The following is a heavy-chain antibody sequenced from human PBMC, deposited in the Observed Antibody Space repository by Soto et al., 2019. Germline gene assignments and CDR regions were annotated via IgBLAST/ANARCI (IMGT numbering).Heavy chain of an antibody. CDR3: ARLPGEGQRIQQDYYYGMDV. CDR1: GYTFTGYY. V-gene: IGHV1-2*02. J-gene: IGHJ6*02. D-gene: IGHD3-16*01. Sequence: GASVKVSCKASGYTFTGYYIHWVRQAPGQGLEWMGWINPNSGVTNFAQKFQGRATMTRDTSIGTAYMELSRLTSDDTADYYCARLPGEGQRIQQDYYYGMDVWGQGTTVTVS. CDR2: INPNSGVT.